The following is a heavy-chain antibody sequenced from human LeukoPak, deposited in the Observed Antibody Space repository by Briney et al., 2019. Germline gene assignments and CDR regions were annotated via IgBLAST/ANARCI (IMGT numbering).Heavy chain of an antibody. CDR3: ARLGADYGSGSYYNDY. J-gene: IGHJ4*02. D-gene: IGHD3-10*01. CDR2: IDPSDSYT. Sequence: GESLKISCKGSGYSFTSYWISWVRQMPGKGVEWMGRIDPSDSYTNYSPSFQGHVTISADKSISTAYLQWSSLKASDTAMYYCARLGADYGSGSYYNDYWGQGTLVTVSS. V-gene: IGHV5-10-1*01. CDR1: GYSFTSYW.